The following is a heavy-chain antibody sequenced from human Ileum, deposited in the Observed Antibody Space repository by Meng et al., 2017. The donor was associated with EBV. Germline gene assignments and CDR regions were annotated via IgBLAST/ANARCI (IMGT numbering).Heavy chain of an antibody. CDR2: IYYSGST. V-gene: IGHV4-28*01. CDR3: ARNVPGTSAYYD. J-gene: IGHJ4*02. D-gene: IGHD3-22*01. CDR1: GYSISRTNW. Sequence: VQLQESGTGLVKPSDTLSLTCAFSGYSISRTNWWGWIRQPPGKGLEWIGYIYYSGSTSYNPSLKSRVTMSVDTSKNQFSLNLNSVTAVDTAVYYCARNVPGTSAYYDWGQGTLVTVSS.